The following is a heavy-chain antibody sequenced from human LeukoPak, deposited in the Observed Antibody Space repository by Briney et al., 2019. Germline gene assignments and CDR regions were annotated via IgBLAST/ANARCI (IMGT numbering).Heavy chain of an antibody. Sequence: GGSLRLSCAASGFTFSSYAMSWVRQAPGKGLECVSTISGSGGSTYYADSVKGQFTISRDNSKNTLYLQMNSLSAEDTAVYYCAKGRIVGATLDYWGQGTLVTVSS. D-gene: IGHD1-26*01. CDR1: GFTFSSYA. V-gene: IGHV3-23*01. CDR2: ISGSGGST. J-gene: IGHJ4*02. CDR3: AKGRIVGATLDY.